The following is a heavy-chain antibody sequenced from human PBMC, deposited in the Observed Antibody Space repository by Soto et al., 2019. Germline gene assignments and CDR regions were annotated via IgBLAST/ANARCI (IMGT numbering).Heavy chain of an antibody. V-gene: IGHV3-73*01. J-gene: IGHJ5*01. CDR2: IRSKSNNYAT. CDR1: GFTFSVSG. D-gene: IGHD6-13*01. Sequence: TGGSLRLSCAASGFTFSVSGVHWVRQASGKGLEWVGRIRSKSNNYATVYAPSVKGRFTISRDDSNNTAFLQMNSLKTEDTAVYYCTKTDLYSSNWSHWLDSWGQGTLVTVYS. CDR3: TKTDLYSSNWSHWLDS.